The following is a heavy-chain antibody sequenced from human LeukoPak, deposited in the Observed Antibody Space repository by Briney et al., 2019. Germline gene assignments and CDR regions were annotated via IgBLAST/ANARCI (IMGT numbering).Heavy chain of an antibody. V-gene: IGHV4-59*01. Sequence: SETLSLTCTVSGGSISSYYWSWIRRPPGKGLEWIGYIYYSGSTNYNPSLKSRVTISVDTSKNQFSLKLSSVTAADTAVYYCARGDANRWFDPWGQGTLVTVSS. CDR2: IYYSGST. CDR3: ARGDANRWFDP. CDR1: GGSISSYY. J-gene: IGHJ5*02. D-gene: IGHD4/OR15-4a*01.